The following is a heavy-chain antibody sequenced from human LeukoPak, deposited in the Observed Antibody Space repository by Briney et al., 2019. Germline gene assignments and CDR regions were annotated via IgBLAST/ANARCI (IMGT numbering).Heavy chain of an antibody. CDR3: AADLHYYGSGSFGPTLYYFDY. J-gene: IGHJ4*02. Sequence: ASVKVSCKASGFTFTSSAVQWVRQARGQRLEGIGRIVVGSGNTNYAQKFQERVTITRDMSTSTAYMELSSLRSEDTAVYYCAADLHYYGSGSFGPTLYYFDYWGQGTLVTVSS. CDR1: GFTFTSSA. D-gene: IGHD3-10*01. CDR2: IVVGSGNT. V-gene: IGHV1-58*01.